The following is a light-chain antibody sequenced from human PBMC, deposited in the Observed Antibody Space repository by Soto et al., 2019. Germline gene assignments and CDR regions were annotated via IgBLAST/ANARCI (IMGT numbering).Light chain of an antibody. CDR3: QQRSNWPRIT. V-gene: IGKV3-11*01. Sequence: EIVLTQSPAPLSLSPGEIATLSCRASQSVSSYLAWSQQKPGQAPRLLIYDASNRATGIQDRFSGSGSRTDFTLTLRSLEPDDCAVDYGQQRSNWPRITFGQGPRLEMK. J-gene: IGKJ5*01. CDR2: DAS. CDR1: QSVSSY.